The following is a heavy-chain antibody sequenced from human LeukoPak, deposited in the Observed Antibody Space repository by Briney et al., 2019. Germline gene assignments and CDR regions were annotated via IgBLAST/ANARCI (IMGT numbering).Heavy chain of an antibody. CDR3: VRDGASWGGDAFDI. CDR2: ISGSGSTR. CDR1: GIITSSYE. J-gene: IGHJ3*02. V-gene: IGHV3-48*03. Sequence: GGSLRLSCAASGIITSSYEMNWVRQAPGKGLEWVSYISGSGSTRFYADSVKGRFTISRDNAKNSVYLQMNSLRAEDTGVYYCVRDGASWGGDAFDIWGQWTTVTVSS. D-gene: IGHD3-10*01.